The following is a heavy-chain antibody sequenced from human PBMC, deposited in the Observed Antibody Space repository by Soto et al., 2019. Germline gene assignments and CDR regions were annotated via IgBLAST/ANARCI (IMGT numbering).Heavy chain of an antibody. J-gene: IGHJ5*02. Sequence: ASVKVSCKASGYTFTSYGISWVRQAPGQGLEWMGWISAYNGNTNYAQKLQGRVTMTTDTSTSTAYMELRSLRSDDTAVYYCARVHDSSGYAADWFDPWGQGTLVTVSS. CDR2: ISAYNGNT. V-gene: IGHV1-18*01. D-gene: IGHD3-22*01. CDR3: ARVHDSSGYAADWFDP. CDR1: GYTFTSYG.